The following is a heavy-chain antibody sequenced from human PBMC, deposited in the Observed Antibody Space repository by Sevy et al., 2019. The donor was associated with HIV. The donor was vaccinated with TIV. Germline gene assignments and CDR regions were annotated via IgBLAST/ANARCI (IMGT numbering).Heavy chain of an antibody. D-gene: IGHD2-2*01. CDR2: ISDSGSPR. CDR1: GFTFSNYE. CDR3: TRQYSLPYCSSTNCPPAAFDI. V-gene: IGHV3-48*03. J-gene: IGHJ3*02. Sequence: GGSLRLSCSASGFTFSNYEMMWVRQAPGKGLEWISYISDSGSPRYPADSEKGRFPISGEKAKNERFLQMSSLGAEDTALYYCTRQYSLPYCSSTNCPPAAFDIWGQGTMVTVSS.